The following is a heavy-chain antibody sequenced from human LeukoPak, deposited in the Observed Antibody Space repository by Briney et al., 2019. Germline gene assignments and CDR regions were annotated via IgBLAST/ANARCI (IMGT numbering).Heavy chain of an antibody. V-gene: IGHV1-69*13. CDR3: AREGPKGRHY. CDR1: GGTFSSYA. CDR2: IILIFVTA. J-gene: IGHJ4*02. Sequence: GASVKVSCKASGGTFSSYAISWVRQAPGQGLEWMGGIILIFVTANSAQKFQGSVTITADESTITAYMELSSLRSEDTAVYYCAREGPKGRHYWGQGTLVTVSS.